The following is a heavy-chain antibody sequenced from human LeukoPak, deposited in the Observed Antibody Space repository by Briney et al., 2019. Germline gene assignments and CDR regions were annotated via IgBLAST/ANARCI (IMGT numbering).Heavy chain of an antibody. CDR2: IRSSGSPI. CDR1: GFTFSGYS. J-gene: IGHJ4*02. Sequence: GGSLRLSCAASGFTFSGYSMNWVRQAPGRGLEWVAYIRSSGSPIYYADSVKGRFTISRDNAKNSLYLQMNSLRDEDTAVYYCVRDPDALDFWGQGTPVTVSS. V-gene: IGHV3-48*02. CDR3: VRDPDALDF.